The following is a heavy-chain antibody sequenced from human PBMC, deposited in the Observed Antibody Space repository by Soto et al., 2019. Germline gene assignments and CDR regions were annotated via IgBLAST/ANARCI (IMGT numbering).Heavy chain of an antibody. D-gene: IGHD1-26*01. CDR3: ARVVGATSFDY. Sequence: QVQLQESGPGLVKPSQTLSLTCTVSGGSISSGDYYWSWIRQPPGKGLEWIGYIYYSGNTFSNPSLKTXXTXSXXTYKNQFSLKLSSVTAADTAVYYCARVVGATSFDYWGQGTLVTVSS. V-gene: IGHV4-30-4*01. J-gene: IGHJ4*02. CDR2: IYYSGNT. CDR1: GGSISSGDYY.